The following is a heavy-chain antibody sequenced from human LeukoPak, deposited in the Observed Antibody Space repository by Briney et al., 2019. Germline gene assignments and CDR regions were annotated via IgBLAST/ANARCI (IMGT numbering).Heavy chain of an antibody. D-gene: IGHD3-3*01. CDR2: IYYSGST. Sequence: PSETLSLTCTVSGGSISSGGYYWSWIRQHPGKGLEWIGYIYYSGSTYYNPSLKSRVTISVDTSKNQFSLKLSSVTAADTAVYYCARIPVSGDFTRHPYYFDYWGQGTLVTVSS. J-gene: IGHJ4*02. V-gene: IGHV4-31*03. CDR3: ARIPVSGDFTRHPYYFDY. CDR1: GGSISSGGYY.